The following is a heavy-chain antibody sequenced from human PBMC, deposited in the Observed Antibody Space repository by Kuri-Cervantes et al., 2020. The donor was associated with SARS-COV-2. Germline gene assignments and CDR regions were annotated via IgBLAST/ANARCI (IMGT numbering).Heavy chain of an antibody. Sequence: SETLSLTCTVSGGSISSSSYYWGWIRQPPGKGLEWIGYIYYSGSTNYNPSLKSRVTISVDTSKNQFSLQLNSVTPEDTAVYYCARESTESYYYYYYMDVWGKGTTVTVSS. CDR2: IYYSGST. CDR1: GGSISSSSYY. CDR3: ARESTESYYYYYYMDV. V-gene: IGHV4-61*05. D-gene: IGHD1-26*01. J-gene: IGHJ6*03.